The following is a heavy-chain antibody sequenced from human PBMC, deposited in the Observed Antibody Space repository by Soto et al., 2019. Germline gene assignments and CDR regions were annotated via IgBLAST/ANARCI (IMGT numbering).Heavy chain of an antibody. V-gene: IGHV3-7*03. CDR2: IKQDGSEK. CDR3: AKEPTRGDLDY. D-gene: IGHD3-10*01. Sequence: GVSLRLSCAASGFTFSSYWMSWVRQAPGKGLEWVANIKQDGSEKYYVDSVKGRFTISRDNAKNTLYLQMNSLRAEDTAVYYCAKEPTRGDLDYWGQGTLVTVSS. CDR1: GFTFSSYW. J-gene: IGHJ4*02.